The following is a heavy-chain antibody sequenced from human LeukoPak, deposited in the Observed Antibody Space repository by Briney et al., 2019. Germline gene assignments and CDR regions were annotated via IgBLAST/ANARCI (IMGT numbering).Heavy chain of an antibody. CDR1: GYTFTSYD. J-gene: IGHJ6*03. Sequence: ASVKVSCKASGYTFTSYDINWVRQAPGQGLEWMGWINPNSGGTNYAQKFQGRVTMTRDTSISTAYMELGRLRSDDTAVYYCARARYCSSTSCYGYYYYYMDVWGKGTTVTISS. D-gene: IGHD2-2*01. V-gene: IGHV1-2*02. CDR2: INPNSGGT. CDR3: ARARYCSSTSCYGYYYYYMDV.